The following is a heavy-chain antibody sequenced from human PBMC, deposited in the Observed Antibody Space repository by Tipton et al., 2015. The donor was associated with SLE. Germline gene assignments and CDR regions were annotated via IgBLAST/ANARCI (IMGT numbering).Heavy chain of an antibody. CDR3: ARLEYCSGGSCYSFDY. V-gene: IGHV5-51*03. J-gene: IGHJ4*02. Sequence: QLVQSGAEVKKPGESLKISCKGSGYSFTSYWIGWVRQMPGKGLEWMGIIYPGGSDTRYSPSFQGQVTISADKSISTAYLQWSSLKASDTAMYYCARLEYCSGGSCYSFDYWGQGTLVTVSS. CDR1: GYSFTSYW. CDR2: IYPGGSDT. D-gene: IGHD2-15*01.